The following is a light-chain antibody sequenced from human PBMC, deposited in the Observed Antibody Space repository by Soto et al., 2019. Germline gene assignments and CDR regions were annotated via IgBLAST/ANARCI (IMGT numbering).Light chain of an antibody. CDR2: EAT. J-gene: IGLJ7*01. CDR3: ISYKTDDTFV. CDR1: RSDNGASNS. V-gene: IGLV2-14*01. Sequence: QSALTQPASVSGSPGQSITISCAGTRSDNGASNSVSWYQHLPGRSPTLIIYEATNRPSGVSERFSDSKAGDTASLTISGLQADDEAEYFCISYKTDDTFVFGSGTQLTVL.